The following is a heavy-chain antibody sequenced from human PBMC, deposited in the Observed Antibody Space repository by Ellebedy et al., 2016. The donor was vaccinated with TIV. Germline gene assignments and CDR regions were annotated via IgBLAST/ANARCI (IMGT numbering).Heavy chain of an antibody. J-gene: IGHJ3*01. D-gene: IGHD3-10*01. CDR1: GFTFSSYA. CDR2: ISGSGDST. V-gene: IGHV3-23*01. CDR3: AKGALWFGEIDAFDV. Sequence: GESLKISXAASGFTFSSYAMSWVRQAPGKGLEWVSAISGSGDSTYYADSVKGRFTISRDNSKNTLYLQMNSLRAEDTAVYYCAKGALWFGEIDAFDVWGQGTMVTVSS.